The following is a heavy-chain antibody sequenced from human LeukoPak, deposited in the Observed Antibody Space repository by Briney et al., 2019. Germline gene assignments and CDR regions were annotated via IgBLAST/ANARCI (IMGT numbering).Heavy chain of an antibody. CDR2: ISGSGGST. D-gene: IGHD3-10*01. Sequence: PGGSLRLSCAASGFTFSSYAMSWVRQAPGKGLEWVSAISGSGGSTYYADSVKGRFTISRDNSKNSLYLQMNSLRAEDTAVYYCAIDSSGSYYNVHGYWGQGTLVTVSS. J-gene: IGHJ4*02. V-gene: IGHV3-23*01. CDR1: GFTFSSYA. CDR3: AIDSSGSYYNVHGY.